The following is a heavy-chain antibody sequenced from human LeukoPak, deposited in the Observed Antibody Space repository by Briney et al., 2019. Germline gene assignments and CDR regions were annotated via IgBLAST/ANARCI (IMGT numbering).Heavy chain of an antibody. Sequence: GGSLRLSCAASGFTFSSYSMNWVRQAPGKGLEWVSSISSSSSYIYYADSVKGRFTISRDNAKNSLYLQTNSLRAEDTAVYYCARDPLSSTGAFDIWGQGTMVTVSS. V-gene: IGHV3-21*01. CDR2: ISSSSSYI. J-gene: IGHJ3*02. CDR1: GFTFSSYS. D-gene: IGHD2-2*01. CDR3: ARDPLSSTGAFDI.